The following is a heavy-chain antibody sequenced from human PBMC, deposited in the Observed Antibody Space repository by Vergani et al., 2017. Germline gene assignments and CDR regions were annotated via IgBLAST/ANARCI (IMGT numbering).Heavy chain of an antibody. D-gene: IGHD6-13*01. J-gene: IGHJ4*02. Sequence: QVQLQESGPGLVKPSETLSLTCAVSGYSISSVYYWGWIRQPPGKGLEWIGSIYHSGSTYYNPSLKSRVPISVDTSKNQFSRKLSSVTAADTAVYYCARDAAANDYWGQGTLVTVSS. V-gene: IGHV4-38-2*02. CDR2: IYHSGST. CDR1: GYSISSVYY. CDR3: ARDAAANDY.